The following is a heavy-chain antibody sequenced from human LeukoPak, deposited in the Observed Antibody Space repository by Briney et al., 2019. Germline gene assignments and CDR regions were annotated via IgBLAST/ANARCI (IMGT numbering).Heavy chain of an antibody. CDR1: GFTVSNNY. Sequence: PGGSLRLSCAASGFTVSNNYMSWVRQAPGKGLEWVSLIYTGGSTDYADSVKGRFTISRDNSKNTLYLQMNSLRAEDTAVYYCARDRRFLGYNWNYVRWFDPWGQGTLVTVSS. V-gene: IGHV3-66*01. CDR3: ARDRRFLGYNWNYVRWFDP. J-gene: IGHJ5*02. D-gene: IGHD1-7*01. CDR2: IYTGGST.